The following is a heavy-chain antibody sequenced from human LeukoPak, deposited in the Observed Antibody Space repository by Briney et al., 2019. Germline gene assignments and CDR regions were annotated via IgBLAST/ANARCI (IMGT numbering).Heavy chain of an antibody. D-gene: IGHD3/OR15-3a*01. CDR1: GFTFSSYP. CDR3: ARGGLGDAFSYDY. V-gene: IGHV3-64*02. J-gene: IGHJ4*02. CDR2: ISSDGGST. Sequence: PGGSLRLSCAASGFTFSSYPMPWVRQAPGKKLEYVSAISSDGGSTYYADSVKGRFTISRDNSKNTLYLQMGSLRAGDMAVYYCARGGLGDAFSYDYWGQGTLVTVSS.